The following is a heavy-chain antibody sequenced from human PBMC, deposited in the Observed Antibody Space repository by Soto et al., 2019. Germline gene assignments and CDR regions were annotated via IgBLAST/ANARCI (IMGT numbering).Heavy chain of an antibody. CDR1: GFTFNNYA. J-gene: IGHJ4*02. V-gene: IGHV3-23*01. CDR2: ISGGGDTT. Sequence: EVQLLESGGGLVQPGGSLRLSCAASGFTFNNYAMTWVRQAPGKGLEWVSAISGGGDTTSYADSVKGRFTVSRDGSTNTLYLQMSSRRAEATALYYCAKGRGGSGSLTPRVDFWGQGTLVTVSS. CDR3: AKGRGGSGSLTPRVDF. D-gene: IGHD3-10*01.